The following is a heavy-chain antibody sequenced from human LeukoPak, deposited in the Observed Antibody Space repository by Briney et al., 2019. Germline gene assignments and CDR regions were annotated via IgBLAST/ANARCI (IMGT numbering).Heavy chain of an antibody. CDR2: INHSGNT. J-gene: IGHJ5*02. CDR3: ARAGYSST. D-gene: IGHD6-13*01. Sequence: PSETLSLTCTVSGGSISSSSYNWGWIRQPPGKGLEWIGEINHSGNTNYNPSLKSRLTVSVDTSKNQFSLKLSSVTAADTAVYYCARAGYSSTWGQGTLVTVSS. CDR1: GGSISSSSYN. V-gene: IGHV4-39*07.